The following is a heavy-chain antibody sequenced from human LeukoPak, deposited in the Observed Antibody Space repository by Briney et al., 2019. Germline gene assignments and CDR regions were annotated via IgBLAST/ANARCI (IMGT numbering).Heavy chain of an antibody. J-gene: IGHJ4*02. Sequence: ASVKVSCKASGYTFTSYGISWVRQAPGQGLEWMGWITAYNGNTNYAQKLQGRVTMTTDTSTSTAYMELRSLRSDDTAVYYCARETPRDGYGPRTFDYWGQGTLVTVSS. D-gene: IGHD5-24*01. CDR3: ARETPRDGYGPRTFDY. CDR2: ITAYNGNT. CDR1: GYTFTSYG. V-gene: IGHV1-18*01.